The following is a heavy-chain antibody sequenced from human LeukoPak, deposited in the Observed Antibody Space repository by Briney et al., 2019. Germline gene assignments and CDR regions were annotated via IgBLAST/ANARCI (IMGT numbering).Heavy chain of an antibody. CDR1: GGSISGYF. Sequence: SETLSRTCTVSGGSISGYFWSWIRQPPGKGLELIGYLYYSGSTNYNPSLKSRVTVSVDTSKDQFSLRLSSVTAADTAVYYCARLLAVAGGDAFDIWGQGKMVTVSS. J-gene: IGHJ3*02. V-gene: IGHV4-59*08. CDR2: LYYSGST. CDR3: ARLLAVAGGDAFDI. D-gene: IGHD6-19*01.